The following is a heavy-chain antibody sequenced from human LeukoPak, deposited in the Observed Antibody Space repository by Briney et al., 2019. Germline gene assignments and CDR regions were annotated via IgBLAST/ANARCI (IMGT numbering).Heavy chain of an antibody. Sequence: GGSLRLSCAVSGFTFSDHYMDWVRQAPGKGLEWVGRSRNRAKSYTTDYAASVKGRFTISRDDSKSTLYLQMNSLRAEDTAVYYCTRATTVAGTKESGVGYWGQGTLVTVSS. CDR2: SRNRAKSYTT. J-gene: IGHJ4*02. V-gene: IGHV3-72*01. D-gene: IGHD6-19*01. CDR3: TRATTVAGTKESGVGY. CDR1: GFTFSDHY.